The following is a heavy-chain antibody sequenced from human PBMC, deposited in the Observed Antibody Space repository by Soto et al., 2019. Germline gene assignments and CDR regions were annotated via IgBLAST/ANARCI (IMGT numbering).Heavy chain of an antibody. D-gene: IGHD2-8*01. V-gene: IGHV3-15*07. CDR3: TTDLGLYVLGRIYYYYGMDV. CDR1: GFTFSNAW. CDR2: IKSKTDGGTT. Sequence: GGSLRLSCAASGFTFSNAWMNGVRQAPGKGLEWVGRIKSKTDGGTTDYAAPVKGRFTISRDDSKNTLYLQMNSLKTEDTAVYYCTTDLGLYVLGRIYYYYGMDVWGQGTTVTVSS. J-gene: IGHJ6*02.